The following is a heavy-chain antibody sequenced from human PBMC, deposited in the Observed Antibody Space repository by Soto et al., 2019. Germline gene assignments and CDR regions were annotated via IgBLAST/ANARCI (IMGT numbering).Heavy chain of an antibody. CDR1: GFTLSSYA. CDR3: VKDLPRVVTPYGDYAAFDI. CDR2: ISSNGGST. J-gene: IGHJ3*02. V-gene: IGHV3-64D*06. Sequence: GGSLRLSCSASGFTLSSYAMHWVRQAPGKGLEYVSAISSNGGSTYYADSVKGRFTISRDNSKNTLYLQMSSLRAEDTAVYYCVKDLPRVVTPYGDYAAFDIWGQGTMVTVSS. D-gene: IGHD4-17*01.